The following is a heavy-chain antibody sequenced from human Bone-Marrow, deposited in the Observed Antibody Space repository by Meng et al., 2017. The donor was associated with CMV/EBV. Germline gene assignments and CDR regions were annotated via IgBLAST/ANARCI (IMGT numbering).Heavy chain of an antibody. CDR2: IIPTFGTA. CDR3: ARAKYYYDSSGYSVNWFDP. D-gene: IGHD3-22*01. V-gene: IGHV1-69*05. Sequence: SVKVSCKASGGTFSSYAISWVRQAPGQGLEWMGGIIPTFGTANYAQKFQGRVTITTDESTSTAYMELSSLRSEDTAVYYCARAKYYYDSSGYSVNWFDPWGQGTLVTVSS. CDR1: GGTFSSYA. J-gene: IGHJ5*02.